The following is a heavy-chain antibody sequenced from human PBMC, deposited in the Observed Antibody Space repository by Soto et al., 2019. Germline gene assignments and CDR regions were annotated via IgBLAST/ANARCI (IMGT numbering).Heavy chain of an antibody. J-gene: IGHJ4*01. Sequence: ASVKVSCKASGYTFTSYYVHWVRQAPGQGLEWMGIINPSNGGTTYAQKFQGRVTMTRDTSTNTVYMELSSLRSEDTALYYCSREGLGSCSSTSCYGGFDYWGQ. D-gene: IGHD2-2*01. CDR3: SREGLGSCSSTSCYGGFDY. V-gene: IGHV1-46*03. CDR2: INPSNGGT. CDR1: GYTFTSYY.